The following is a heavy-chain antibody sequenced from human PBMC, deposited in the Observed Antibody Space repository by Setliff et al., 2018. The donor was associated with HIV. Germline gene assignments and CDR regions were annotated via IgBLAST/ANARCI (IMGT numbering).Heavy chain of an antibody. J-gene: IGHJ3*01. CDR3: ARDDGGYNYAEACDV. V-gene: IGHV1-18*01. CDR2: IGPYNGRT. D-gene: IGHD5-18*01. CDR1: GYMFIAYG. Sequence: ASVKVSCKTSGYMFIAYGMSWERRAPGQGLEWMGWIGPYNGRTEYAQEFQGRVSLTIDTSASTAYMELRSLRSDDTAVYYCARDDGGYNYAEACDVWGQGTMVTVSS.